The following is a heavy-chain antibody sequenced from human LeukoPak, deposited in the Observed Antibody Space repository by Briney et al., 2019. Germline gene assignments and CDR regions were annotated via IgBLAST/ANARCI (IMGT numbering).Heavy chain of an antibody. CDR1: GFTFSSYG. CDR3: TTDRNLWFGEFDY. Sequence: GGSLRPSCAASGFTFSSYGMHWVRQAPGKGLEWVAVISYDGSNKYYADSVKGRFTISRDDSKNTLYLQMNSLKTEDTAVHYCTTDRNLWFGEFDYWGQGTLVIVSS. CDR2: ISYDGSNK. D-gene: IGHD3-10*01. V-gene: IGHV3-30*03. J-gene: IGHJ4*02.